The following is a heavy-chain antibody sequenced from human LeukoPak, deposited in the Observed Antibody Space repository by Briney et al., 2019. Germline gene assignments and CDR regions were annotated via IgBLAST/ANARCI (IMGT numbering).Heavy chain of an antibody. D-gene: IGHD6-13*01. Sequence: SETLSLTCTVSGGSTSSYYWSWIRQPPGKGLEWIGYIYTSGSTNYNPSLKSRVTISVDTSKNQFSLKLSSVTAADTAVYYCARHFTSYSSSWYYFDYWGQGTLVTVSS. J-gene: IGHJ4*02. CDR3: ARHFTSYSSSWYYFDY. V-gene: IGHV4-4*09. CDR1: GGSTSSYY. CDR2: IYTSGST.